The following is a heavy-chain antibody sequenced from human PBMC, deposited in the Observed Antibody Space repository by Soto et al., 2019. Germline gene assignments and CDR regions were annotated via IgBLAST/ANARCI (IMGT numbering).Heavy chain of an antibody. CDR1: GYSFTSYW. J-gene: IGHJ6*02. CDR3: ARLPITGTENYYYGMDV. CDR2: IDPSDSYT. D-gene: IGHD1-7*01. V-gene: IGHV5-10-1*01. Sequence: LGESLKISCKGSGYSFTSYWISWMRQMPGKGLEWMGRIDPSDSYTNYSPSFQGHVTISADKSISTAYLQWSSLKASDTAMCYCARLPITGTENYYYGMDVWGQGTTVTVSS.